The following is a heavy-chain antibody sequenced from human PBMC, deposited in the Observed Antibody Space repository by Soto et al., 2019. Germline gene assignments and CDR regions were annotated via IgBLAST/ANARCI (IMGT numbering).Heavy chain of an antibody. CDR2: VGGSGEYT. V-gene: IGHV3-23*01. CDR3: AKVLTGYYYYFEY. D-gene: IGHD3-9*01. J-gene: IGHJ4*02. Sequence: EVQLLESGGGLVKPGGSLRFSCAASGFTFSSNAMIWVRQAPGKGLEWVSGVGGSGEYTYYADSVKGRFTISRDNSKNTVYLQISSLRAEDTAVYYCAKVLTGYYYYFEYWGQGTLVTVSS. CDR1: GFTFSSNA.